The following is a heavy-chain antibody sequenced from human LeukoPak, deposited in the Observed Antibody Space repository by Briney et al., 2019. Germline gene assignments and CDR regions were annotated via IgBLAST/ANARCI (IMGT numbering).Heavy chain of an antibody. CDR2: IGYDGRNK. CDR1: GFTFSSYG. CDR3: TVQVAGYYAGY. J-gene: IGHJ4*02. D-gene: IGHD3-10*01. Sequence: PGGSLRLSCAASGFTFSSYGIHWVRQAPGKGLEWVTFIGYDGRNKYYADSVKGRFTISRDNSKNTLYLQMNSLKTEDTAVYYCTVQVAGYYAGYWGQGTLVTVSS. V-gene: IGHV3-30*02.